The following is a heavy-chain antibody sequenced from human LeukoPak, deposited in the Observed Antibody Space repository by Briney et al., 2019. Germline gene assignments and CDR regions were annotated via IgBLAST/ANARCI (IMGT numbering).Heavy chain of an antibody. CDR2: IKSKGDGGTT. Sequence: GGSLRLSCAASGFTFSNAWMTWVRQAPGKGLEWVGRIKSKGDGGTTDYAAPVKGRFTISRDDSKNTLYLQMNSLRAEDTAVYYCARDNYGDSHWGQGTLVTVSS. J-gene: IGHJ4*02. CDR3: ARDNYGDSH. CDR1: GFTFSNAW. D-gene: IGHD4-17*01. V-gene: IGHV3-15*01.